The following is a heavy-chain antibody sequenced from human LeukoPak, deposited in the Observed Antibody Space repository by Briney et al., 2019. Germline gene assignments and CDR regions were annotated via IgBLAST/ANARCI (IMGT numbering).Heavy chain of an antibody. D-gene: IGHD2-15*01. CDR3: APSTSIPGYSGDICYSRDPFDI. Sequence: PSETLSLTCTVSGGSISSYYWSWVRQPAGKGREYMGRIYSSGSTNYNPSLRSRVSMSLDTSKSQFSLKLSSVTAADTAVYYRAPSTSIPGYSGDICYSRDPFDIWGQGTMVTVSS. J-gene: IGHJ3*02. CDR2: IYSSGST. CDR1: GGSISSYY. V-gene: IGHV4-4*07.